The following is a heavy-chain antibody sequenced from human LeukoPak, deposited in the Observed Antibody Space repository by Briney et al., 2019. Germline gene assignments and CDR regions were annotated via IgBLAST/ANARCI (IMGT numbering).Heavy chain of an antibody. CDR1: GYTFTGYY. Sequence: GASVKVSCKASGYTFTGYYMHWVRQAPGQGLEWMGWINPNSGGTSYAQNFQGRVTMTRDTSISTAYMELSRLRSDDTAIYYCARTYTSGWYAAYWGQGTLVTVSS. D-gene: IGHD6-19*01. CDR3: ARTYTSGWYAAY. V-gene: IGHV1-2*02. J-gene: IGHJ4*02. CDR2: INPNSGGT.